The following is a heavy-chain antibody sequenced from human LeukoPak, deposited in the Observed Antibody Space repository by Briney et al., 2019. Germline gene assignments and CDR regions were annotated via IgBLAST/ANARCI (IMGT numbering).Heavy chain of an antibody. V-gene: IGHV4-34*01. CDR1: GGSFSGYY. J-gene: IGHJ4*02. CDR2: INHSGST. CDR3: ARERQGGATPFDY. D-gene: IGHD1-26*01. Sequence: ASETLSLTCAVYGGSFSGYYWSWIRQPPGKGLEWIGEINHSGSTNYNPSLKSRVTISVDTSKNQFSLKLSSVTAADTAVYYCARERQGGATPFDYWGQGSLVTVSS.